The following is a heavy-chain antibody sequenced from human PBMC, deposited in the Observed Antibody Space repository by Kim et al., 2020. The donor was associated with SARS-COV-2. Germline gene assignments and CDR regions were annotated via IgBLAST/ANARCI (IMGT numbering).Heavy chain of an antibody. J-gene: IGHJ1*01. D-gene: IGHD2-21*01. V-gene: IGHV3-66*01. CDR2: T. Sequence: TYYAASLRGRLTISIDSSKNRLYLKMNSVRAEDTALYYCWQSRFPNNCDAWGQGTLVTVAS. CDR3: WQSRFPNNCDA.